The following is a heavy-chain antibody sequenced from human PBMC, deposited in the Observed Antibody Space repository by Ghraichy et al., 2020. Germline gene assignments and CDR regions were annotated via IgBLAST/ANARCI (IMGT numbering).Heavy chain of an antibody. Sequence: GVLRLSCVGSGFTFSSYSMNWVRQSPGKGLEWVSYITSSSRTTFYADSVRGRFTISRDNAQNSLYLQMNSLRDEDTAVYYCARGSTVVRFYYYDGMDVWGQGTTVTVSS. D-gene: IGHD4-23*01. CDR2: ITSSSRTT. V-gene: IGHV3-48*02. CDR3: ARGSTVVRFYYYDGMDV. J-gene: IGHJ6*02. CDR1: GFTFSSYS.